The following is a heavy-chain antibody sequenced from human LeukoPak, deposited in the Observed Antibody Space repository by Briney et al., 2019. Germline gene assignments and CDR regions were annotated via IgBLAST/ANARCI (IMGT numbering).Heavy chain of an antibody. CDR1: GFTFSNYG. J-gene: IGHJ4*02. Sequence: GSLRLSCAASGFTFSNYGMNWVRQPPGQGLEWIGEIYHSGSTNYNPSLKSRVTISADKSKNQFSLKLSSVTAADTAVYYCTRRSGPFDFWGQGTLVTVSS. V-gene: IGHV4-4*02. D-gene: IGHD2-15*01. CDR2: IYHSGST. CDR3: TRRSGPFDF.